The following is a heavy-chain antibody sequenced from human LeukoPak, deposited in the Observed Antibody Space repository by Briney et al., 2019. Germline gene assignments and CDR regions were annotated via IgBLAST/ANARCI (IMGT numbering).Heavy chain of an antibody. V-gene: IGHV4-59*01. Sequence: SETLSLTCTVSGGSISSYYWSWIRQPPGKGLEWIGYIYYSGSTNYNPSLKSRVTISVDTSKNQFSLKLSSVTAADTAVYYCASLSAGLRVLDYWGQGTLVTVSS. CDR2: IYYSGST. CDR1: GGSISSYY. CDR3: ASLSAGLRVLDY. J-gene: IGHJ4*02. D-gene: IGHD5-12*01.